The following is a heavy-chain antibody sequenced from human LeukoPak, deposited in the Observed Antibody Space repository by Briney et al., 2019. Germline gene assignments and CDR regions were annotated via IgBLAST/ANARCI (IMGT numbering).Heavy chain of an antibody. D-gene: IGHD3-10*01. Sequence: SETLSLTCTVSGGSISSSSYYWGWIRQPPGKGLEWIGSIYYNGNTYYHPSLKSRISISIDTSENQFSLNLNSVTAADSAVYYCARHFRFLGFGELLAYDNWGQGTRVIVSS. CDR1: GGSISSSSYY. CDR2: IYYNGNT. CDR3: ARHFRFLGFGELLAYDN. V-gene: IGHV4-39*01. J-gene: IGHJ4*02.